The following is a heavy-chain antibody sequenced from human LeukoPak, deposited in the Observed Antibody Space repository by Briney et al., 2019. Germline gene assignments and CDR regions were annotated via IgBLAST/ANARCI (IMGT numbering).Heavy chain of an antibody. D-gene: IGHD2-15*01. J-gene: IGHJ4*02. V-gene: IGHV3-48*01. CDR3: AKSGWQLTSAYYFDY. CDR2: ISSSSSTI. CDR1: GFTFSSYG. Sequence: AGGFLRLSCAASGFTFSSYGMHWVRQAPGKGLEWVSYISSSSSTIYYADSVKGRFTISRDSSKNTLYLQMDSLRTEDTAVYYCAKSGWQLTSAYYFDYWGQGTLVTVSS.